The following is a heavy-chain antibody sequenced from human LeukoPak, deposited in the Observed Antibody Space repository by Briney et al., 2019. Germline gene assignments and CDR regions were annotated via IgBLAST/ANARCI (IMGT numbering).Heavy chain of an antibody. CDR1: GASVTNNLYY. V-gene: IGHV4-61*01. CDR3: ASRYSGGYSEFDY. Sequence: PSETLSLTCTVSGASVTNNLYYWNWIRQPPGKGLEWIGYIYYGGSANSNPSLKSRVTISVDTSKNQFSLKLTSVTAADTAVYYCASRYSGGYSEFDYWGQGTLVTVSS. J-gene: IGHJ4*02. CDR2: IYYGGSA. D-gene: IGHD1-26*01.